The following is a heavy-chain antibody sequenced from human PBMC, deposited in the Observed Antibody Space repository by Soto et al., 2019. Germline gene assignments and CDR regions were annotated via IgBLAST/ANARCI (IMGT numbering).Heavy chain of an antibody. CDR3: ASVLSGNVGGHWFDP. CDR1: GFTFDDYG. V-gene: IGHV3-20*01. Sequence: GGPLRLSCAPSGFTFDDYGMSWVRQAPGKGLEWFSGINWNGGSTGYADSVKGRFTISRDNAKNSLYLQMNSLRAEDTALYHCASVLSGNVGGHWFDPWGQGTLVTVSS. D-gene: IGHD2-15*01. J-gene: IGHJ5*02. CDR2: INWNGGST.